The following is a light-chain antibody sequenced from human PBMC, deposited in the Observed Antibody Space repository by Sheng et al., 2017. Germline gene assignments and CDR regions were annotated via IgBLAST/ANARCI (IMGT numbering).Light chain of an antibody. J-gene: IGLJ1*01. CDR1: ATNIGSDT. CDR2: GTN. V-gene: IGLV1-44*01. CDR3: SSYVGSNSYV. Sequence: QSVLGQPPSASGTPGQRVTISCSGAATNIGSDTVNWYQQVLGKAPKLLIYGTNQRPSGVPDRFSGSKSGTSASLAISGLQSEDEADYYCSSYVGSNSYVFGTGDQGHRP.